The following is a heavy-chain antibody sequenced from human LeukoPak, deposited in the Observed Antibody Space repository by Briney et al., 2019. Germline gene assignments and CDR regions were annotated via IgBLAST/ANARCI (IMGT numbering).Heavy chain of an antibody. D-gene: IGHD6-19*01. Sequence: GGSLRLSCAASGFTFSSYAMSWVRQAPGKGLEWVSAISGSDDSTYYADSVKGRFTISRDNSWNTLYLQMNSLRAEDTAIYHCAKLGVAGRTLYYFDSWGQGTLVTVSS. CDR3: AKLGVAGRTLYYFDS. CDR2: ISGSDDST. J-gene: IGHJ4*02. V-gene: IGHV3-23*01. CDR1: GFTFSSYA.